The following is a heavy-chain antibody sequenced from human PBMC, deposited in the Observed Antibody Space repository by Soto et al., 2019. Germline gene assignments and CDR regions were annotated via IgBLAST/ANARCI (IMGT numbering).Heavy chain of an antibody. V-gene: IGHV3-30-3*01. CDR2: ISYDGSNK. Sequence: GGSLRLSCAASGFTFSSYAMHWVRQAPGKGLEWVAVISYDGSNKYYADSVKGRFTISRDNSKNTLYLQMNSLRAEDTAVYYCARVRLPRYYFDYWGQGTLVTVSS. J-gene: IGHJ4*02. D-gene: IGHD4-17*01. CDR1: GFTFSSYA. CDR3: ARVRLPRYYFDY.